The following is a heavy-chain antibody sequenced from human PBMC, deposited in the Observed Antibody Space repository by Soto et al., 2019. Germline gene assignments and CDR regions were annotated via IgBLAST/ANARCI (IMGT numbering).Heavy chain of an antibody. CDR2: ISSSSSYT. D-gene: IGHD6-19*01. V-gene: IGHV3-11*06. CDR1: GFTFSDYY. J-gene: IGHJ6*02. CDR3: ARSSSGWSYYYYYGMDV. Sequence: QVQLVESGGGLVKPGGSLRLSCAASGFTFSDYYMSWIRQAPGKGLEWVSYISSSSSYTNYADSVKGRFTTSRDNAKNSLYLQMNSLRAEDTAVYYCARSSSGWSYYYYYGMDVWGQGTTVTVSS.